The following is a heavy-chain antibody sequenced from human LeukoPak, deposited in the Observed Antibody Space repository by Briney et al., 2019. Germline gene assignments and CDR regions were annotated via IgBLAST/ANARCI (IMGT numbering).Heavy chain of an antibody. V-gene: IGHV4-59*02. CDR1: GDSASNFY. Sequence: SETLSLTCTVSGDSASNFYWNWIRQSPGKGLEWIGNIHYSGSSVYNPSLKSRGTISIDTSRRQFFLKLNSVTAADTAVYFCALAPNSNWFDFWGPGILVTVSS. CDR3: ALAPNSNWFDF. CDR2: IHYSGSS. J-gene: IGHJ5*01. D-gene: IGHD2-8*01.